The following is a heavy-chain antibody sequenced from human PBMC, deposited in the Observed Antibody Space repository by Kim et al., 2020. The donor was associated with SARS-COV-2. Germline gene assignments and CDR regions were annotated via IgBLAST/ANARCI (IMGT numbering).Heavy chain of an antibody. CDR1: GGSFSGYY. J-gene: IGHJ2*01. Sequence: SETLSLTCAVYGGSFSGYYWSWIRQPPGKGLEWIGEINHSGSTNYNPSLKSRVTISVDTSKNQFSLKLSSVTAADTAVYYCARGYSWFGPWYFDLWGRGT. CDR3: ARGYSWFGPWYFDL. D-gene: IGHD3-10*01. V-gene: IGHV4-34*01. CDR2: INHSGST.